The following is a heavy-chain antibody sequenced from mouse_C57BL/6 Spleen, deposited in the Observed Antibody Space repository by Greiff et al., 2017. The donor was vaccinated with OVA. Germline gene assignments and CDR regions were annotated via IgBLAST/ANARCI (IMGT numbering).Heavy chain of an antibody. CDR3: AREEAMDY. Sequence: EVQLVESGGGLVKPGGSLKLSCAASGFTFSSYAMSWVRQTPEKRLEWVATISDGGGYTSYPDNVKGRFTISRDNAKNNLNLQMSHLKADDTAMYYCAREEAMDYWGQGTSVTVSS. CDR1: GFTFSSYA. V-gene: IGHV5-4*01. J-gene: IGHJ4*01. CDR2: ISDGGGYT.